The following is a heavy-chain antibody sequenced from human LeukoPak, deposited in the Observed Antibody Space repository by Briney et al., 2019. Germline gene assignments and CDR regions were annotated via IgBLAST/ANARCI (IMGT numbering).Heavy chain of an antibody. CDR3: ARGPALVDNWYYFMDV. CDR2: ISSSSSYI. J-gene: IGHJ6*03. V-gene: IGHV3-21*01. D-gene: IGHD1-1*01. Sequence: GGSLRLSCAASGFTFSSYSMNWVRQAPGKGLEWVSSISSSSSYIYYADSVKGRFTISRDNAKNSLYLQMNSLRAEDTAVYYCARGPALVDNWYYFMDVWGEGTTVTVFS. CDR1: GFTFSSYS.